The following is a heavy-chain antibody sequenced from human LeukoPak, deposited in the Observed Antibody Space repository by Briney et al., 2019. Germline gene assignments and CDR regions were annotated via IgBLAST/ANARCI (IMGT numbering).Heavy chain of an antibody. CDR1: GYTFTGYY. Sequence: ASVKVSCKASGYTFTGYYMHWVRQAPGQGLEWMGWINPNSGGTNYAQKFQGRVTMTRDTSISTAYMELSRLRSDDTAVYYCARVSTTVTTEDAFDIWGQATMVTVSS. CDR3: ARVSTTVTTEDAFDI. V-gene: IGHV1-2*02. J-gene: IGHJ3*02. CDR2: INPNSGGT. D-gene: IGHD4-17*01.